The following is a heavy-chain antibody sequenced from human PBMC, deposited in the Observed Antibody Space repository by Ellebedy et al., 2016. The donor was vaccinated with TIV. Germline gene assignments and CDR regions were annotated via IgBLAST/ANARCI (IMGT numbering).Heavy chain of an antibody. J-gene: IGHJ5*02. Sequence: ASVKVSCKASGYTFTSYAMHWVRQAPGQRLEWMGWINAGNGNTKYSQKFQGRVTITRDTSASKAYMELSSLRSEDTAVYYCAVGSVLAAAGPTARFDPWGQGTLVTVSS. CDR3: AVGSVLAAAGPTARFDP. CDR2: INAGNGNT. V-gene: IGHV1-3*01. D-gene: IGHD6-13*01. CDR1: GYTFTSYA.